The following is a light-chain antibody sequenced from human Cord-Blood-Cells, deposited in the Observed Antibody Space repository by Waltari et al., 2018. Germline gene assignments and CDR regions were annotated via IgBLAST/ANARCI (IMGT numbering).Light chain of an antibody. CDR1: QRVSSY. CDR3: QQRSNWPPWT. CDR2: DAS. V-gene: IGKV3-11*01. J-gene: IGKJ1*01. Sequence: EIVLTQSPATLSLSPGERATLSCRASQRVSSYLAWYQQKPGQAPRLLIYDASNWATGIPARFSGSGSGTDFTLTISSLEPEDFAVYYCQQRSNWPPWTFGQGTKVEIK.